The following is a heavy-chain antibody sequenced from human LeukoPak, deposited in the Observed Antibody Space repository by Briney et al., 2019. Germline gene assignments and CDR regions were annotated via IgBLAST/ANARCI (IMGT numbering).Heavy chain of an antibody. V-gene: IGHV1-2*02. J-gene: IGHJ6*02. CDR2: INPNSGGT. D-gene: IGHD2-21*02. Sequence: GASVTVSCKASGYTFTGYYMHWVRQAPGQGLEWMGWINPNSGGTNDAQKLQGRVTMARGTSISTAYMEPSRLRADDTAVYYCASEVTSDYYYYGMDVWGQGTTVTVSS. CDR3: ASEVTSDYYYYGMDV. CDR1: GYTFTGYY.